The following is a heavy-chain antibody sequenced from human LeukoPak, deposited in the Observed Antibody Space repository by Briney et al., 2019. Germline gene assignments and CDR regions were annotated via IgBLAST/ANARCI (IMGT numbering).Heavy chain of an antibody. CDR3: ARGALRFLEWLSTSGDY. V-gene: IGHV3-30-3*01. D-gene: IGHD3-3*01. CDR2: ISYDGSNK. CDR1: GFTFSSYA. Sequence: GGSLRLSCAASGFTFSSYAMHWVRQAPGKGLEWVAVISYDGSNKYYADSVKGRFTISRDNSKNTLYLQMNSLRAEDTAVYYCARGALRFLEWLSTSGDYWGQGTLVTVSS. J-gene: IGHJ4*02.